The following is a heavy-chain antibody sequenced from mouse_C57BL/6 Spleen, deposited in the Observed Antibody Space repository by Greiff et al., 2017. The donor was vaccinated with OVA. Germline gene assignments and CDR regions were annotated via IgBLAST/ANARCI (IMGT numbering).Heavy chain of an antibody. CDR2: INPYNGGT. Sequence: EVQLQQSGPVLVKPGASVKMSCKASGYTFTDYYMNWVKQSHGKSLEWIGVINPYNGGTSYNQKFKGKATLTVDKSSSTAYMELNSLTSEDSAVYYCAVTTVVEAMEYWGQGTSVTVSS. CDR1: GYTFTDYY. D-gene: IGHD1-1*01. J-gene: IGHJ4*01. V-gene: IGHV1-19*01. CDR3: AVTTVVEAMEY.